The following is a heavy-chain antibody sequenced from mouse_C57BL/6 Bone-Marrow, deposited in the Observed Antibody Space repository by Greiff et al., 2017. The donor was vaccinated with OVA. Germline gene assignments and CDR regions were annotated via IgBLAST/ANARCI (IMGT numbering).Heavy chain of an antibody. CDR2: IYPGSGNT. D-gene: IGHD1-1*02. CDR1: GYTFTDYY. CDR3: ARLRCGNSFDY. J-gene: IGHJ2*01. V-gene: IGHV1-76*01. Sequence: VQLQQSGAELVRPGASVKLSCKASGYTFTDYYINWVKQRPGQGLEWIARIYPGSGNTYYNEKFKGKATLTAEKSSSTAYMQLSSLTSEDSAVYFCARLRCGNSFDYWGQGTTLTVSS.